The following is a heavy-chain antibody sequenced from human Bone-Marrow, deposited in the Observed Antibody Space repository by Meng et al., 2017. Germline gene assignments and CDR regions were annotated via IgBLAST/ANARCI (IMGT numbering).Heavy chain of an antibody. D-gene: IGHD1-1*01. J-gene: IGHJ4*02. V-gene: IGHV3-23*04. Sequence: EVQLVESGGGLVQPGGSLRLSCAASGITVSSNYMSWVRQAPGKGLEWVSAISGSGGTTYYADSVKGRFTISRDNSKNTLYLQMNSLRAEDTAIYYCAKGHNSNDYCGQGTLVTVSS. CDR1: GITVSSNY. CDR2: ISGSGGTT. CDR3: AKGHNSNDY.